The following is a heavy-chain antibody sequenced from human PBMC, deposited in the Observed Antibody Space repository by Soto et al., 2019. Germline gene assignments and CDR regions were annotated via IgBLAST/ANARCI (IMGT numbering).Heavy chain of an antibody. CDR2: ISAYNGNT. V-gene: IGHV1-18*01. Sequence: ASVKVSCKASGYTFTSYGISWVRQAPGQGLEWMGWISAYNGNTNYAQKLQGRVIMTTDTSTSTAYMELRSLISDDTAVYYCARDIVEVAGTSLPAQLGRNYYYYGMDVWGQGTTVTVSS. CDR1: GYTFTSYG. CDR3: ARDIVEVAGTSLPAQLGRNYYYYGMDV. D-gene: IGHD6-19*01. J-gene: IGHJ6*02.